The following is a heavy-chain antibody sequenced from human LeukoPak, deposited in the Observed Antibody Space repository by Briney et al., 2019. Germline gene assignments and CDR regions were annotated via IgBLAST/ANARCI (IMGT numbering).Heavy chain of an antibody. D-gene: IGHD4-17*01. J-gene: IGHJ4*02. Sequence: GGSLRLSCAASGFTFTNYWIHWVRQAPGKGLMWISRIKSDGITTNYADSVKGRFTISRDNAKNSLYLQMNSLRAEDTAVYYCARDPDYYGAIYWGQGTLVTVSS. CDR2: IKSDGITT. CDR3: ARDPDYYGAIY. CDR1: GFTFTNYW. V-gene: IGHV3-74*01.